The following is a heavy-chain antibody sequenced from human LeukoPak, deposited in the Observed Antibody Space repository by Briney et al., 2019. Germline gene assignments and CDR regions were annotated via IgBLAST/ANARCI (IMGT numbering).Heavy chain of an antibody. CDR3: AKPSSGNYPPTGY. V-gene: IGHV3-23*01. CDR2: ISDSGGST. Sequence: PGGSLRLSCAASGFTFNKYAMSWVRQAPGKGLEWVSGISDSGGSTYYADSVKGRFIISRDNSKNTLYLQMNSLRAEDTALYYCAKPSSGNYPPTGYWGQGTLVTVSS. CDR1: GFTFNKYA. J-gene: IGHJ4*02. D-gene: IGHD1-26*01.